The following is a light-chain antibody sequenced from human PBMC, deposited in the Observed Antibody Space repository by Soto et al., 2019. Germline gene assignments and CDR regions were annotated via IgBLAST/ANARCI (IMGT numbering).Light chain of an antibody. J-gene: IGKJ1*01. Sequence: IQMTPSTSTLAASVGDTVNGTCRASQGISGCLAWYQQKPGEAPKLLIYDASALQRGVPSRFSGSGSGTKFTLTIACLQSDDFATYYCQQYETFSGTFGPGTKVDIK. V-gene: IGKV1-5*01. CDR3: QQYETFSGT. CDR1: QGISGC. CDR2: DAS.